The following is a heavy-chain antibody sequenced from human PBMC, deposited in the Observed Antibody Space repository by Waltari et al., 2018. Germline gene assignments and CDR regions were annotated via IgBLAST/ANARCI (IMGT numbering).Heavy chain of an antibody. CDR1: GFSLSTSGVG. V-gene: IGHV2-5*01. Sequence: QITLKESAPTLVKPTQTLTLTCTFSGFSLSTSGVGVGWIRQPPGKALDWLALIYWNDDKRYSLALKSRHTITKDTSKNQGVLTMTTRDPVDTATYYCAHRLTLSAFEIWGQGTMVTVSS. CDR3: AHRLTLSAFEI. J-gene: IGHJ3*02. CDR2: IYWNDDK. D-gene: IGHD3-16*01.